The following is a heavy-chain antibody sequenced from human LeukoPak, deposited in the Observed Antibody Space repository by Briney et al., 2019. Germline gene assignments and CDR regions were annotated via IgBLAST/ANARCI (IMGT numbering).Heavy chain of an antibody. CDR2: IYYSGGT. Sequence: PSETLSLTCTVSGGXISSYYCSWIRQPPGKGLQCIGYIYYSGGTNYNPSLKSRVTISVDTSKNQFSLKLNSVTPADTAVYYCARGPSYGDYPKYYFDYWGQGTLVTVSS. CDR3: ARGPSYGDYPKYYFDY. V-gene: IGHV4-59*01. CDR1: GGXISSYY. J-gene: IGHJ4*02. D-gene: IGHD4-17*01.